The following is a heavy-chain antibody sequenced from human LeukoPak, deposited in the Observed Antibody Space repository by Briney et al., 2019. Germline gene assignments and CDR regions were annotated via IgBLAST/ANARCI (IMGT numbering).Heavy chain of an antibody. CDR2: INPSGGST. J-gene: IGHJ4*02. D-gene: IGHD1-20*01. Sequence: SVKVSCKASGYTFTNHFIHWVRQAPGEGLEWMGLINPSGGSTSYAHHYQGRVIMTRDTSTSSVYMELSSLRSEDTAVYYCARDGLHNWNVLYFDYWGQGTLVTVSS. V-gene: IGHV1-46*01. CDR3: ARDGLHNWNVLYFDY. CDR1: GYTFTNHF.